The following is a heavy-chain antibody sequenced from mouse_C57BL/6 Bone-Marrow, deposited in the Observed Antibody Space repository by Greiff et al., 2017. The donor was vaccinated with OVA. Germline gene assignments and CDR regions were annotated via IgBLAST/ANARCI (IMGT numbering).Heavy chain of an antibody. V-gene: IGHV1-7*01. J-gene: IGHJ3*01. CDR2: INPSSGYT. CDR1: GYTFTSYW. D-gene: IGHD1-1*01. CDR3: ARLLAWFAY. Sequence: QVQLKESGADLAKPGASVKLSCTASGYTFTSYWMHWVKQRPGQGLEWIGYINPSSGYTKYNQKFKDKATLTADKSSITAYMQLSSLTYADSAVYYCARLLAWFAYWGQGTLVTVSA.